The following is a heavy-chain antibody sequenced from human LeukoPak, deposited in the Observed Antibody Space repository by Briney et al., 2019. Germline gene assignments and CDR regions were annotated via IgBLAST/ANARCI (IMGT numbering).Heavy chain of an antibody. V-gene: IGHV1-3*01. Sequence: ASVKVSCKASGYTFTSYAMHWVRQAPGQRLEWMGWISAGSGNTKYSQKFQGTVTITRDTSASTAYMELNSLRSEDMAVYYCARDPFLETPWGQGTLVTVSS. CDR3: ARDPFLETP. CDR1: GYTFTSYA. J-gene: IGHJ5*02. CDR2: ISAGSGNT. D-gene: IGHD3-3*02.